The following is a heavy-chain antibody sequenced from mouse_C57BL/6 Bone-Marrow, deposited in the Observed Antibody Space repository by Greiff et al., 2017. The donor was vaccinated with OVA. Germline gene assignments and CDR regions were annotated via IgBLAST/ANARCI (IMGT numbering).Heavy chain of an antibody. J-gene: IGHJ3*01. CDR3: ARSGYYGSNY. V-gene: IGHV1-69*01. CDR1: GYTFTSYW. CDR2: IDPSDSYT. D-gene: IGHD1-1*01. Sequence: QVQLQQPGAELVMPGASVKLSCKASGYTFTSYWMHWVKQRPGQGLEWIGEIDPSDSYTNYNQKFKGKSTLTVDKSSSTAYMQLSSLTSEDSAVYYCARSGYYGSNYWGQGTLVTVSA.